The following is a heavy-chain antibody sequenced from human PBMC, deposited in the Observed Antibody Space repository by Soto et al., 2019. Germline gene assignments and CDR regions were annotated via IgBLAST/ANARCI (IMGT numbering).Heavy chain of an antibody. Sequence: GASVKVSCKASGGTFSTYTISWVRQAPGQGLEWMGWIIAMIGITIYAQELQGRVTMTTDKSTSTAYMELRSLRSDDTAVYYCARDIVGATTRAFDIWGQGTMVTVSS. CDR1: GGTFSTYT. CDR3: ARDIVGATTRAFDI. V-gene: IGHV1-69*10. D-gene: IGHD1-26*01. CDR2: IIAMIGIT. J-gene: IGHJ3*02.